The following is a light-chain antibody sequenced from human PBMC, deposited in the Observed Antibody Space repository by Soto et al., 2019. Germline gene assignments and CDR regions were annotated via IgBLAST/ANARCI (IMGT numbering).Light chain of an antibody. J-gene: IGLJ1*01. V-gene: IGLV1-40*01. CDR1: SANIGAHYD. CDR3: QSYDNSLSVYA. CDR2: GNS. Sequence: QSVLPQPPSVSGAPGQRVTISCTGSSANIGAHYDVHWYQQLPGTAPKLLIYGNSNRPSGVPDRFSGSKSGTSASLAITGLQAEDEADYYCQSYDNSLSVYAFXTGTKLTVL.